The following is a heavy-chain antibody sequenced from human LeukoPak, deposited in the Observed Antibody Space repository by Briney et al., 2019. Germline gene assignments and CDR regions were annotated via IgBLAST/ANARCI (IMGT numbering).Heavy chain of an antibody. J-gene: IGHJ4*02. CDR1: GGSISSSSYY. CDR2: IYYSGST. V-gene: IGHV4-39*01. D-gene: IGHD6-6*01. CDR3: ARLWALYGSSYLFDY. Sequence: SETLSLTCTVSGGSISSSSYYWGWIRQPPGKGLEWIGSIYYSGSTYYNPSLKSRVTISVDTSKNQFSLKLSSVTAADTAVYYCARLWALYGSSYLFDYWGQGTLVTVSS.